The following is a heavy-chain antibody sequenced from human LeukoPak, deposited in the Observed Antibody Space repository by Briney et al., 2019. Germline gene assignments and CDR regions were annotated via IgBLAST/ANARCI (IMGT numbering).Heavy chain of an antibody. CDR3: VRVVTRVIFDY. CDR2: IRSKAYGGTT. D-gene: IGHD5-18*01. Sequence: GGSVRLSCTASGFTFGDYAMSWVRQAPGKGLEWVGFIRSKAYGGTTEYAASVKGRFTISRDDSKSIAYLQMNSLKTEDTAVYYCVRVVTRVIFDYWGQGTLVTVSS. V-gene: IGHV3-49*04. CDR1: GFTFGDYA. J-gene: IGHJ4*02.